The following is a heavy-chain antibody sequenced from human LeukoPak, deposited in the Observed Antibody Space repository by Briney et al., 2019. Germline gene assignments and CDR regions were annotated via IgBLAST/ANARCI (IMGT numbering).Heavy chain of an antibody. CDR2: ISRSSGSSI. CDR1: GFTFSNYE. V-gene: IGHV3-48*03. Sequence: GGSLRLSCVVSGFTFSNYEMNWVRQAPGKGLEWVSYISRSSGSSIYYADSVKGRFTISRDNAKNSLYLQMNSLRAEDTAVYYCARDSSGWYYFDYWGQGILVTVSS. D-gene: IGHD6-19*01. CDR3: ARDSSGWYYFDY. J-gene: IGHJ4*02.